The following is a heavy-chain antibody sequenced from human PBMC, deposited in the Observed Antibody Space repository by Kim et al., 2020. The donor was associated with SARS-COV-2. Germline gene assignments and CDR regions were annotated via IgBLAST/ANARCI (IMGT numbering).Heavy chain of an antibody. J-gene: IGHJ6*02. Sequence: AQGFTGRFVFSLDTSVSTAYLQISSLKAEDTAVYYCARGWGRYYYYGMDVWGQGTTVTVSS. V-gene: IGHV7-4-1*02. D-gene: IGHD7-27*01. CDR3: ARGWGRYYYYGMDV.